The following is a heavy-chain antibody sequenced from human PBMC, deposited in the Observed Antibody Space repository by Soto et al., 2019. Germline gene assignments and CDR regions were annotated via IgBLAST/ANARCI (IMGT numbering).Heavy chain of an antibody. D-gene: IGHD2-2*01. CDR2: IDPSDSYV. Sequence: GESLKIACQASGYSFTAYWITWVRQMPGKGLEWMATIDPSDSYVDYSPSFRGHVTFSVDRSITTVYLQWNSLKASDSAMYFCTRRASSSFYHFDFWGQGALVTVSS. J-gene: IGHJ4*02. V-gene: IGHV5-10-1*01. CDR1: GYSFTAYW. CDR3: TRRASSSFYHFDF.